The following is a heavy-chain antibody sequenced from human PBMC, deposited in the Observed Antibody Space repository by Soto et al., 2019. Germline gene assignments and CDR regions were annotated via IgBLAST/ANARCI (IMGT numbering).Heavy chain of an antibody. Sequence: QVHLVQSGAEVKKPGASVKVSCKASGNTFTKYDVNWVRQATGRGLEWMGWTNPNSGKAGYAQRFQGRVTMTWNSSISTAYMELSSLRSEDTAVYYCASAHVVTGYYRAGYYYYYYGMDVWAQGTSVTVSS. J-gene: IGHJ6*02. D-gene: IGHD3-9*01. CDR1: GNTFTKYD. CDR3: ASAHVVTGYYRAGYYYYYYGMDV. CDR2: TNPNSGKA. V-gene: IGHV1-8*01.